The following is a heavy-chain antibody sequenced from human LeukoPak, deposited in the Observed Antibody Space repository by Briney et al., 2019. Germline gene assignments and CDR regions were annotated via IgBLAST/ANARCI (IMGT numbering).Heavy chain of an antibody. J-gene: IGHJ4*01. CDR2: IRSKAYGGTT. Sequence: PGRSLLLSSRASGFTFVAYAMSWVRQAPGKGLEWVGFIRSKAYGGTTDYAASVKGRFTISRDDSKSIAYLQMNSLKTEDTAVYYCTRAGGWEDFDDWGQGTLVTVSS. CDR1: GFTFVAYA. CDR3: TRAGGWEDFDD. V-gene: IGHV3-49*04. D-gene: IGHD1-26*01.